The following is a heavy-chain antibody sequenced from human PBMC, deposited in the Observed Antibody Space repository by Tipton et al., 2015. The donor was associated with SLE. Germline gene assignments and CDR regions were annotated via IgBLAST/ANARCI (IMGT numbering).Heavy chain of an antibody. CDR3: ARLTPWGYDY. J-gene: IGHJ4*02. Sequence: TLSLTCTVSGGSIRRNSHYWGWIRQPPGKELEWIGTIYYSGSTYYNPSLKSRVTISVDTSKNQFSLSLISVTAADTAVYYCARLTPWGYDYWGPGMLVTVSS. V-gene: IGHV4-39*07. D-gene: IGHD7-27*01. CDR2: IYYSGST. CDR1: GGSIRRNSHY.